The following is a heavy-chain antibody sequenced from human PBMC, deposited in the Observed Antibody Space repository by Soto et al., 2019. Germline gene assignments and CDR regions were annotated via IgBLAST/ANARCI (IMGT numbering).Heavy chain of an antibody. V-gene: IGHV3-7*01. Sequence: GGSLRLSCAASGFTFSSYWMSWVRQAPGKGLEWVANIKQDGSGKYYVDSVKGRFTISRDNAKNSLYLQMNSLRAEDTAVYYCASEGGIAPAVAYWGQGTLVTVSS. J-gene: IGHJ4*02. CDR2: IKQDGSGK. CDR3: ASEGGIAPAVAY. CDR1: GFTFSSYW. D-gene: IGHD6-13*01.